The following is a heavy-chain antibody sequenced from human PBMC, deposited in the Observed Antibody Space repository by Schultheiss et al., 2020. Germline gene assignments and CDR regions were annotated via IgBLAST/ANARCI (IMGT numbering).Heavy chain of an antibody. Sequence: GSLRLSCAASGFTFSSYSMNWVRQAPGKGLEWIGYIYYSGSTYYNPSLKSRVTISVDTSKNQFSLKLSSVTAADTAVYYCARLVVTTNYYYYYGMDVWGQGTTVNVYS. D-gene: IGHD2-21*02. CDR3: ARLVVTTNYYYYYGMDV. CDR2: IYYSGST. CDR1: GFTFSSYS. V-gene: IGHV4-59*06. J-gene: IGHJ6*02.